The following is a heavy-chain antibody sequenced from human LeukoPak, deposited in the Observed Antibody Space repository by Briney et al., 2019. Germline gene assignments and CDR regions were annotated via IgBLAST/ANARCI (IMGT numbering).Heavy chain of an antibody. J-gene: IGHJ4*02. Sequence: GGSLRLSCVVSGFTLSSYWMTWVRQAPGKGLEWVANIMEDGSEKYYGDSVKGRFTISRDNAKNSLFLQMNSLRADDTAVYYCAGGSGWLIDYWGQGALVTVSS. D-gene: IGHD6-19*01. CDR1: GFTLSSYW. V-gene: IGHV3-7*01. CDR3: AGGSGWLIDY. CDR2: IMEDGSEK.